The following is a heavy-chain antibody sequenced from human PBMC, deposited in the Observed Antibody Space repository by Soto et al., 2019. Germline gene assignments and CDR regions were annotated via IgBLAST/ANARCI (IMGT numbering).Heavy chain of an antibody. D-gene: IGHD6-6*01. Sequence: PGVSLGLGCAGSGFTFSNYAVNWVRQAPGKGLDWVEVIFDDGSVQHYADSVKGRFTVSRDNSKNTVYLQMNSLTPEDTATYYCARGASVAAFNWFDPWGKGTMVTVSS. CDR2: IFDDGSVQ. J-gene: IGHJ5*02. CDR1: GFTFSNYA. V-gene: IGHV3-30-3*01. CDR3: ARGASVAAFNWFDP.